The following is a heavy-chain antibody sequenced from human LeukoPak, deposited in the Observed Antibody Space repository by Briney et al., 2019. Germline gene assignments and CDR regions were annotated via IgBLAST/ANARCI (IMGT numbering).Heavy chain of an antibody. D-gene: IGHD3-22*01. Sequence: SQTLSLTCTVSGGPLTNGDYYWTWIRQHPEKGLEWIGHIDSSGSTHYNPSLQSRLTISLEPPKIQFSLRLSSVTAGDTAVYYCVRGGDYYDPNGGPPFPEHPYYMDVWGKGTTVCVSS. J-gene: IGHJ6*03. CDR2: IDSSGST. V-gene: IGHV4-31*03. CDR1: GGPLTNGDYY. CDR3: VRGGDYYDPNGGPPFPEHPYYMDV.